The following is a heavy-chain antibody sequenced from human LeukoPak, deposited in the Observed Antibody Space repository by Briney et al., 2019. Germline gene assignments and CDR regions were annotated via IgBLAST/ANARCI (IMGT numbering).Heavy chain of an antibody. Sequence: GGSLRLSCAASGFTFSSYAMSWVRQAPGKGLEWVSAISGSGGSTYYADSVKGRFTISRDNSKNTLYLQMNSLRAEDTAVYYCAKDWCGVGSTSCYTGYYYMDVWGKGTTVTVSS. CDR1: GFTFSSYA. CDR3: AKDWCGVGSTSCYTGYYYMDV. CDR2: ISGSGGST. J-gene: IGHJ6*03. V-gene: IGHV3-23*01. D-gene: IGHD2-2*02.